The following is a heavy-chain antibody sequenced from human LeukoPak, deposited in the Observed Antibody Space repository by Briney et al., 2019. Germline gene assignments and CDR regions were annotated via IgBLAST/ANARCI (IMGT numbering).Heavy chain of an antibody. J-gene: IGHJ4*02. CDR2: INPKGGGT. CDR3: ARYLYGTMVPGEIGY. Sequence: ASVKVSCKASGYTFTGYHMHWVRQAPGQGLEWVGRINPKGGGTYYAQKFQGMVTMTRYTSISTVYIDLSRLRSDDAAVYFCARYLYGTMVPGEIGYWGQGTLVTVSS. V-gene: IGHV1-2*06. D-gene: IGHD3-10*01. CDR1: GYTFTGYH.